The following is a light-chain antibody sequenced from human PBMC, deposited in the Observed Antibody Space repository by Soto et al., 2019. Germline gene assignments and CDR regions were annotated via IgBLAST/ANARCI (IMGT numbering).Light chain of an antibody. CDR3: QHYNNWPPWT. CDR1: QSVSSSY. J-gene: IGKJ1*01. Sequence: EIVLTQSPGTLSLSPGERATLSCRASQSVSSSYLAWYQQKPGQAPRLLIYGASTRAPGIPARFSGSGSGTEFTLTISSLQSEDFAIYYCQHYNNWPPWTFGQGTKVHI. V-gene: IGKV3-15*01. CDR2: GAS.